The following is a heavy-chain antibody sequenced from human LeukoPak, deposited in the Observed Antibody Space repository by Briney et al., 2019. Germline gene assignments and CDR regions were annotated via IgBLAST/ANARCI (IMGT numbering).Heavy chain of an antibody. Sequence: SETLSLTCTVSGDSISSTSYYWRWIRQPPGKGLEWIGSIYYSGRTYYNPSPKSRVTISVDTSKNHFSLKLSPVTAADTAVYYCATMNDFWSGYYGGLNWFDPWGQGTLVTVSS. J-gene: IGHJ5*02. CDR3: ATMNDFWSGYYGGLNWFDP. D-gene: IGHD3-3*01. V-gene: IGHV4-39*01. CDR2: IYYSGRT. CDR1: GDSISSTSYY.